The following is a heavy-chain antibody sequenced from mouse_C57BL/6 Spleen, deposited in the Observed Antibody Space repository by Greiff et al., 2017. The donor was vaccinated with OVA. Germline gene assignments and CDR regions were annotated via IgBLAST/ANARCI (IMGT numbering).Heavy chain of an antibody. CDR3: ARGDYGSIAMDY. CDR2: IDPSDSYT. Sequence: QVQLKQPGAELVKPGASVKLSCKASGYTFTSYWMQWVKQRPGQGLEWIGEIDPSDSYTNYNQKFKGKATLTVDTSSSTAYMQLSSLTSEDSAVYYCARGDYGSIAMDYWGQGTSVTVSS. CDR1: GYTFTSYW. D-gene: IGHD1-1*01. V-gene: IGHV1-50*01. J-gene: IGHJ4*01.